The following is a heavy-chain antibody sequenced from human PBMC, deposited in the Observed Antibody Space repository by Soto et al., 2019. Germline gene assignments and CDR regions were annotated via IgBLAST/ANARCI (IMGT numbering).Heavy chain of an antibody. CDR3: ARGWNVDYGDYFDY. CDR2: IYSGGST. CDR1: GFTVSSNY. V-gene: IGHV3-66*01. Sequence: GGSLRLSCAASGFTVSSNYMSWVRQAPGKGLEWVSVIYSGGSTYYADSVKGRFTISRDNSKNTLYLQMNSLRAEDTAVYYCARGWNVDYGDYFDYWGQGTLVTVSS. J-gene: IGHJ4*02. D-gene: IGHD4-17*01.